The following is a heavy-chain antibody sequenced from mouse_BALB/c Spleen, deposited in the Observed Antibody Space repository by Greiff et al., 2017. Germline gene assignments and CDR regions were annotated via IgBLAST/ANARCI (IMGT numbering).Heavy chain of an antibody. V-gene: IGHV1S41*01. D-gene: IGHD1-1*01. Sequence: DLVKPGASVKLSCKASGYTFTSYWINWIKQRPGQGLEWIGRIAPGSGSTYYNEMFKGKATLTVDTSSSTAYIQLSSLSSEDSAVYFCAREGYYGFGTYWGLGTLVTVSA. CDR1: GYTFTSYW. J-gene: IGHJ3*01. CDR3: AREGYYGFGTY. CDR2: IAPGSGST.